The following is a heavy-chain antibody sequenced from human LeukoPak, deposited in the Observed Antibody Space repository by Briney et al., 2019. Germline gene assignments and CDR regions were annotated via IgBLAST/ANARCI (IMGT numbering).Heavy chain of an antibody. CDR3: ARDSRGHYYGMDV. Sequence: PSETLSLTCTVSGGSISSYYWSWIRQPPGKGLEWIGYIYYSGSTNYNPSLKSRVTISVDTSKNQFSLKLSSVTAADTAVYYCARDSRGHYYGMDVWGQGTTVTVSS. CDR2: IYYSGST. J-gene: IGHJ6*02. CDR1: GGSISSYY. D-gene: IGHD2-2*01. V-gene: IGHV4-59*12.